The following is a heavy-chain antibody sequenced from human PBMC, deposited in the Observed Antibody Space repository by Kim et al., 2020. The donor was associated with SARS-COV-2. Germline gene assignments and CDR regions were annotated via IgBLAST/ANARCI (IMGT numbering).Heavy chain of an antibody. CDR1: GGSISSYY. Sequence: SETLSLTCTVSGGSISSYYWSWIRQPAGKGLEWIGRIYTSGSTNYNPSLKSRVTMSVDTSKNQFSLKLSSVTAADTAVYYCASMGELVYRGGGDWFDPWGQGTLVTVSS. D-gene: IGHD3-16*01. CDR2: IYTSGST. V-gene: IGHV4-4*07. CDR3: ASMGELVYRGGGDWFDP. J-gene: IGHJ5*02.